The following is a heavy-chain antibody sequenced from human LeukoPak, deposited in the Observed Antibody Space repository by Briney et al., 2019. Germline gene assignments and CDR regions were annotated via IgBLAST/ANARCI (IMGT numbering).Heavy chain of an antibody. CDR2: IYYSGST. CDR1: GGSISSSSYY. V-gene: IGHV4-39*02. CDR3: ARELGWELLCAFDI. J-gene: IGHJ3*02. D-gene: IGHD1-26*01. Sequence: PSETLSLTCTVSGGSISSSSYYWGWIRQPPGKGLEWIGSIYYSGSTYYNPSLKSRVTISVDTSKNQFSLKLTSVTAADTAVYYCARELGWELLCAFDIWGQGTMVTVSS.